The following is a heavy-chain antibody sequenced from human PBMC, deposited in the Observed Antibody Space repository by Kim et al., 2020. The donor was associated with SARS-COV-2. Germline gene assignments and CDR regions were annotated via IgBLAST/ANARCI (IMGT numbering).Heavy chain of an antibody. D-gene: IGHD2-21*02. CDR2: IDPSDSYT. CDR3: ATHLRGRSIAYCGGDCYF. J-gene: IGHJ4*02. CDR1: GYSFTSYW. Sequence: GESLKISCKGSGYSFTSYWISWVRQMPGKGLEWMGRIDPSDSYTNYSPSFQGHVTISADKSISTAYLQWSSLKASDTAMYYCATHLRGRSIAYCGGDCYFWGQGTLVTVSS. V-gene: IGHV5-10-1*01.